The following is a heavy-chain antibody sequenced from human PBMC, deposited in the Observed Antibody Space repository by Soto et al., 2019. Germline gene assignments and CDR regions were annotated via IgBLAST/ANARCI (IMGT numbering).Heavy chain of an antibody. CDR1: GLTFSNYA. D-gene: IGHD3-10*01. CDR3: ANSYYGSGS. Sequence: EVQLLESGGGLVQPGGSLRLSCAASGLTFSNYAMSWVRQAPGKGLEWVSAISDNGGSTYYADSVKGRFTISRDNSKNTLYLQMTTLRAEDTAVYYCANSYYGSGSWGQGTLVTVSS. J-gene: IGHJ4*02. V-gene: IGHV3-23*01. CDR2: ISDNGGST.